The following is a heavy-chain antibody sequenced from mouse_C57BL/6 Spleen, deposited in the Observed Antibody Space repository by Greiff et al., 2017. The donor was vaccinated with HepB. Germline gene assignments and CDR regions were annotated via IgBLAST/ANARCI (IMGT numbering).Heavy chain of an antibody. CDR2: IRLKSDNYAT. V-gene: IGHV6-3*01. CDR3: TGHVPAPFDY. CDR1: GFTFSNYW. J-gene: IGHJ2*01. Sequence: EVKLMESGGGLVQPGGSMKLSCVASGFTFSNYWMNWVRQSPEKGLEWVAQIRLKSDNYATHYAESVKGRFTISRDDSKSSVYLQMNNLSAEDTGIYYCTGHVPAPFDYWGQGTTLTVSS.